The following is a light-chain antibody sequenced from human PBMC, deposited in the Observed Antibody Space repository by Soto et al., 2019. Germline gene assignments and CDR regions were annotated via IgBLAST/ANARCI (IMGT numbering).Light chain of an antibody. CDR1: QSVSTN. Sequence: EIVMTQSPATLSVSPGERVTLSCRASQSVSTNLAWYQQKPGQAPRLLIYGASTRATGIPARFSGSGSGTEFTLTIASLQSEDFTVYYCQQYNNWPPNTFGQGTKVEIK. J-gene: IGKJ2*01. V-gene: IGKV3-15*01. CDR3: QQYNNWPPNT. CDR2: GAS.